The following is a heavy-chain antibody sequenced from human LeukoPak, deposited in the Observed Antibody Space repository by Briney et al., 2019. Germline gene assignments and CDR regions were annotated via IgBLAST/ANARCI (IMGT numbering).Heavy chain of an antibody. Sequence: PGGSLRLSCAASGFTFSSYAMSWVRQAPGKRLKWVSVISDSGHNTDYADSVKGRFTISRDNSKNTLSLQMNSLRAEDTAVYYCARDQLYCSGGICYFDYWGRGTLVTVSS. J-gene: IGHJ4*02. CDR3: ARDQLYCSGGICYFDY. CDR1: GFTFSSYA. D-gene: IGHD2-15*01. V-gene: IGHV3-23*01. CDR2: ISDSGHNT.